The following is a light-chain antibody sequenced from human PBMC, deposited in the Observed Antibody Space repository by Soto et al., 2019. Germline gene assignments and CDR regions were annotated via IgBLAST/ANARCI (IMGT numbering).Light chain of an antibody. CDR3: LQDYNYPRT. Sequence: AIEMTQSPSSLSASVGDRVTITCRASQGIRTALGWYQQKPGEAPKLLIYAASTLQGGVPSRFSGSGSGTDFTLTISSLQPEDFATYYCLQDYNYPRTFGQGTKVEMK. CDR1: QGIRTA. CDR2: AAS. V-gene: IGKV1-6*01. J-gene: IGKJ1*01.